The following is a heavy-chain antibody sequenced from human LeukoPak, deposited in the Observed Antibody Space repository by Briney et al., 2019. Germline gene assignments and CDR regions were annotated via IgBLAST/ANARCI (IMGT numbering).Heavy chain of an antibody. CDR3: ARDSRDYDFWSAHTAVDAFDI. CDR2: ISYDGSNK. J-gene: IGHJ3*02. D-gene: IGHD3-3*01. V-gene: IGHV3-30*03. CDR1: GFTFSSYG. Sequence: PGGSLRLSCAASGFTFSSYGMHWVRQAPGKGLEWVAVISYDGSNKYYADSVKGRFTISRDNSKNTLYLQMNSLRAEDTAVYYCARDSRDYDFWSAHTAVDAFDIWGQGTMVTVSS.